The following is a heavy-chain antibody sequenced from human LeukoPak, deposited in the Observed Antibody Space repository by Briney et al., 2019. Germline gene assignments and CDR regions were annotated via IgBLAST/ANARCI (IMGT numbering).Heavy chain of an antibody. CDR2: IRSSGSTI. Sequence: SGGSLRLSCAASGFTFSDYYMSWIRQAPGKGLEWVSYIRSSGSTIYYADSVKGRFTISRDNAKNSLYLQMNSLRAEDTAVYYCARVDCSSTSCYEFDYWGQGTLATVSS. D-gene: IGHD2-2*01. CDR1: GFTFSDYY. V-gene: IGHV3-11*04. J-gene: IGHJ4*02. CDR3: ARVDCSSTSCYEFDY.